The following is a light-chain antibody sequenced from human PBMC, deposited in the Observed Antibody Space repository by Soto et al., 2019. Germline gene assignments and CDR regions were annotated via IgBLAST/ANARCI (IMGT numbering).Light chain of an antibody. CDR1: QRISKW. J-gene: IGKJ1*01. Sequence: DIQMTQSPSTLSASVGDRVTITCRASQRISKWLACYQQKPGKAPKLLIYKASTLESGVPSRFSGSGSGTEYTLTISSLSPDDFATYYCQQYNNYLWTFGQGTKVEIK. V-gene: IGKV1-5*03. CDR3: QQYNNYLWT. CDR2: KAS.